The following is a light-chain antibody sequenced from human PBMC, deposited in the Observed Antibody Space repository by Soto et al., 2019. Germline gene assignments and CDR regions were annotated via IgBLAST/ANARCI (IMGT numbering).Light chain of an antibody. CDR3: QQSYSTLYT. CDR2: AAS. Sequence: DIPMTQSPSSLSASVGDRVTITCRASQSISRYLNWYQQKPGKAPKLLIYAASSLQSGVPSRFSGSGSGTDFTLTNNSLQPDDFASYYYQQSYSTLYTFGQGTKQEIK. V-gene: IGKV1-39*01. CDR1: QSISRY. J-gene: IGKJ2*01.